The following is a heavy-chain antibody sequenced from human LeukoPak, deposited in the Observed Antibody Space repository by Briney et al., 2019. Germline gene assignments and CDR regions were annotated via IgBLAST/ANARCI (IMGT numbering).Heavy chain of an antibody. CDR2: INPNSGGT. V-gene: IGHV1-2*02. D-gene: IGHD2-2*01. CDR3: ARRHCTITSCYLDF. CDR1: GYTFTGYY. J-gene: IGHJ4*02. Sequence: ASVKVSCKASGYTFTGYYMHWVRQAPGQGLEWMGWINPNSGGTNYAQKFQGRVTMTRDTSISTAYMELSGLRSDDTAVYYCARRHCTITSCYLDFWGQGTLVTVSS.